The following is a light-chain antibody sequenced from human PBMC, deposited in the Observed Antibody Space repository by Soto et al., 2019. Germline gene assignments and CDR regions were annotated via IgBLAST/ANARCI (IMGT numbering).Light chain of an antibody. CDR3: QQYGSTTYT. V-gene: IGKV3-20*01. CDR2: GAS. J-gene: IGKJ2*01. Sequence: EIVLTQSPGTLSLSPGERATLSCRASQSVSSSYLAWYQQKPGQAPRLLIYGASRRPTGIPDRFSGSGSGTGFTLTISRLEPEDFAVYYFQQYGSTTYTFGQGTKLEIK. CDR1: QSVSSSY.